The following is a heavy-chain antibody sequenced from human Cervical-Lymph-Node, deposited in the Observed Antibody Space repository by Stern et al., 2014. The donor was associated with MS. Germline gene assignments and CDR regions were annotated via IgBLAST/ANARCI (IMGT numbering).Heavy chain of an antibody. Sequence: QVQLGQSGAEVKKPGASVTVSCKGSGYTFTDYFIHWVRQAPGQGLEWMGWINPNSGATNYAPKFEGWVTMTRDMSTNTAYMEVVRLKSDDTAVYYCATGGLTYGSGSYYGMDVWGQGATVIVSS. V-gene: IGHV1-2*04. CDR2: INPNSGAT. CDR1: GYTFTDYF. D-gene: IGHD3-10*01. J-gene: IGHJ6*02. CDR3: ATGGLTYGSGSYYGMDV.